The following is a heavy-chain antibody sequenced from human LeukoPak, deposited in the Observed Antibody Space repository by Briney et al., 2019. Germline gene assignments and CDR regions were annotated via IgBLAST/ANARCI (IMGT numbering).Heavy chain of an antibody. V-gene: IGHV4-38-2*02. J-gene: IGHJ4*02. Sequence: SETLSLTCTVSGYSISSGYYWGWIRQSPGKGLEWIGSIYHSGSTYYNPSLKSRVTISVDTSKNQFSLKLSSVTAADTAVYYCARGFPLAGRFDYWGQGTLVTVSS. CDR2: IYHSGST. CDR1: GYSISSGYY. CDR3: ARGFPLAGRFDY. D-gene: IGHD2/OR15-2a*01.